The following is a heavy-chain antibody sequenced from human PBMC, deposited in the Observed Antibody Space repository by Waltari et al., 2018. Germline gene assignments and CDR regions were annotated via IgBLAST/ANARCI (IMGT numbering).Heavy chain of an antibody. Sequence: QVQLPESGPGLVKASETLSLTCDVSGYLIRRALHWCWSRLAPGKGLEWIGSISQSGGTYYNPSLESRVTILVDTSKNQFSLKVRSVTAADTAVYYCARDEMATVTYGRNYYYYHGIDVWGQGTTVTVSS. J-gene: IGHJ6*02. CDR1: GYLIRRALH. CDR2: ISQSGGT. CDR3: ARDEMATVTYGRNYYYYHGIDV. V-gene: IGHV4-38-2*02. D-gene: IGHD3-16*01.